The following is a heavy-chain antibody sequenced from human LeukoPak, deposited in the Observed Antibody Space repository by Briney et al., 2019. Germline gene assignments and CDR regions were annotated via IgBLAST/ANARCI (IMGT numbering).Heavy chain of an antibody. Sequence: GGSLRLSCAASGFPFVNNWRTWAGQAPGKGLEWVANINRDGSERYYVDSVKGRFTISRDDAKSSLYLQMNSLRAEDTAVYYCARRNAMDVWGQGTTVIVFS. CDR1: GFPFVNNW. CDR2: INRDGSER. V-gene: IGHV3-7*03. J-gene: IGHJ6*02. CDR3: ARRNAMDV.